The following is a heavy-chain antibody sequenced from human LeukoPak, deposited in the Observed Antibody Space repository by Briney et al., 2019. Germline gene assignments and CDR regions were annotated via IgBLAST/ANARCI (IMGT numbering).Heavy chain of an antibody. Sequence: GGSLRLSCAASEFTFSSYSMNWVRQAPGKGLEWVSYINSSSSYIYYADSVKGRFTISRDNAKNSLYLQMNSLRAEDTAVYYCARLDSSGYYTRDYWGQGTLVTVSS. CDR1: EFTFSSYS. CDR2: INSSSSYI. CDR3: ARLDSSGYYTRDY. J-gene: IGHJ4*02. V-gene: IGHV3-21*01. D-gene: IGHD3-22*01.